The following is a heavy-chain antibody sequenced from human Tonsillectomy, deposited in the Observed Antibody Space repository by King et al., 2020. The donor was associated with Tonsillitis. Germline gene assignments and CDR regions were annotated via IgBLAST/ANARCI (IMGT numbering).Heavy chain of an antibody. CDR3: ARGLDYGAYYGMDV. CDR2: ISYDGSNK. D-gene: IGHD4-17*01. J-gene: IGHJ6*02. V-gene: IGHV3-30*03. Sequence: VQLVESGGGVVQPGRSLRLSCAASGFTFRTYAMHWVRQAPGKGLEWVAVISYDGSNKDYADSVKGRFTISRDNSKNTLYLQMNSLRAEDTAVYYCARGLDYGAYYGMDVWGQGTTVTVSS. CDR1: GFTFRTYA.